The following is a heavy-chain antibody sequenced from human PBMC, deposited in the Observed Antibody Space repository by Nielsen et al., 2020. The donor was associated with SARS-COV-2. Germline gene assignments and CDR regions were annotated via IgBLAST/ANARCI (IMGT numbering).Heavy chain of an antibody. V-gene: IGHV1-8*01. Sequence: ASVKVSCKASGYTFTSYDINWVRQATGQGLEWMGWMNPNSGNTGYAQKFQGRVTMTRNTSISTAYMELSSLRSEDTAVYYCARGRGYCSGGSCYSGYYYYYYGMDVWGQGTTVTVSS. CDR3: ARGRGYCSGGSCYSGYYYYYYGMDV. J-gene: IGHJ6*02. CDR2: MNPNSGNT. CDR1: GYTFTSYD. D-gene: IGHD2-15*01.